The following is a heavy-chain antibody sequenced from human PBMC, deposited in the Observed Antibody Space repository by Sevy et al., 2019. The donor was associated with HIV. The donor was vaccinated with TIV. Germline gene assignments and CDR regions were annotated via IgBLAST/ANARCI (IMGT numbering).Heavy chain of an antibody. CDR1: GGSISSYY. Sequence: SETLSLTCTVSGGSISSYYWSWIRQPPGKGLEWIGYIYYSGSTNYNPSLKSRVTISVDTSKNQFSLKLSSVTAADTAVYYCARGLGGYVAFDIWGQGTMVTVSS. V-gene: IGHV4-59*01. D-gene: IGHD5-12*01. J-gene: IGHJ3*02. CDR3: ARGLGGYVAFDI. CDR2: IYYSGST.